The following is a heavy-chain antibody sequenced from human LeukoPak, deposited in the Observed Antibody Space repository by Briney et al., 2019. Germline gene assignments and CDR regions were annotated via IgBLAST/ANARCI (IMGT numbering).Heavy chain of an antibody. CDR3: AKTGYRSLGAFDI. V-gene: IGHV3-30*02. J-gene: IGHJ3*02. CDR1: GFTFSSYG. CDR2: IRYDGSNK. Sequence: GGSLRLSCAASGFTFSSYGMHWVRQAPGKGLEWVAFIRYDGSNKYYADSVKGRFTISRDNSKNTLYLQMNSLRGEETAVYYCAKTGYRSLGAFDIWGQGTMVTVSS. D-gene: IGHD6-19*01.